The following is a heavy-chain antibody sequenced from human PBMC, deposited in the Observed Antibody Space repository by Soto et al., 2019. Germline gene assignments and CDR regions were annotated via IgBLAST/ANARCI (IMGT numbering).Heavy chain of an antibody. J-gene: IGHJ4*02. Sequence: EVQLVESGGGLVQPGGSRRLSCAASGFTFSDYWMTWVRQAPGRGLEWVANIKQDGREKYYVDSVEGRFTISRDNDKNSLYLELNSRRAADTAVYYCARMSGYDPPLFDHWGQGTRVTVSS. D-gene: IGHD5-12*01. CDR3: ARMSGYDPPLFDH. CDR2: IKQDGREK. CDR1: GFTFSDYW. V-gene: IGHV3-7*01.